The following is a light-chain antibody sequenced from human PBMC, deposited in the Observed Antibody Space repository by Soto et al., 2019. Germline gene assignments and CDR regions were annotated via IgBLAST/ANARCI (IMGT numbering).Light chain of an antibody. J-gene: IGLJ2*01. CDR1: RSDVGGYDL. V-gene: IGLV2-23*01. Sequence: QSALTQPASVSGSPGQSITLSCTGTRSDVGGYDLVSWYQQHPGKAPKLIIYDDIKRPSGVSGRFSGSKSGNTASLTISGLQVEDEADYFCCSYAGSISWVFGGGTKLT. CDR3: CSYAGSISWV. CDR2: DDI.